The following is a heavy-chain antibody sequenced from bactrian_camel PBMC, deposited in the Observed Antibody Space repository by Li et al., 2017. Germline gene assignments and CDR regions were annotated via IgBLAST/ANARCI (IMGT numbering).Heavy chain of an antibody. CDR3: AADLLCLGSAFLSLKAAVYNY. D-gene: IGHD5*01. V-gene: IGHV3S53*01. CDR1: GWTDSIRC. CDR2: LDMGGST. Sequence: HVQLVESGGGSVQDGGSLSVSCAASGWTDSIRCMGWFRQAPGKEREGVANLDMGGSTTYADSVKGRFAISRDNLKNTLYLQMNSLKPEDTAMYYCAADLLCLGSAFLSLKAAVYNYWGQGTQVTVS. J-gene: IGHJ4*01.